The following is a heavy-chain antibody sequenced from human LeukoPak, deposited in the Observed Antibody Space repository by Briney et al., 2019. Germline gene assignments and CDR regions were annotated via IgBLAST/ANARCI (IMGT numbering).Heavy chain of an antibody. J-gene: IGHJ4*02. CDR1: GFTFSSYA. CDR2: ISGSGGST. Sequence: GGSLRLSCAASGFTFSSYAMSWVRQAPGKGLEWVSAISGSGGSTYYADSVKGRFAISRDNSKNTLYLQMNSLRAEDTAVYYCAKDRRYCSSTSCYRYFDYWGQGTLVTVSS. D-gene: IGHD2-2*01. V-gene: IGHV3-23*01. CDR3: AKDRRYCSSTSCYRYFDY.